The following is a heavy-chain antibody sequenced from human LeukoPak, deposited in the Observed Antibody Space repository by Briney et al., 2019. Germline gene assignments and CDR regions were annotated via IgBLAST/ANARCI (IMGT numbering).Heavy chain of an antibody. J-gene: IGHJ4*02. CDR1: GGSFSGYY. Sequence: PAETLSLTCAVYGGSFSGYYWSWIRQPPGKGLEWIGEINHSGSTNYNPSLKSRVTISVDTSKNQFSLKLSSVTAADTAVYYCARGLPQWLVLGGFDYWGQGTLVTVSS. D-gene: IGHD6-19*01. V-gene: IGHV4-34*01. CDR2: INHSGST. CDR3: ARGLPQWLVLGGFDY.